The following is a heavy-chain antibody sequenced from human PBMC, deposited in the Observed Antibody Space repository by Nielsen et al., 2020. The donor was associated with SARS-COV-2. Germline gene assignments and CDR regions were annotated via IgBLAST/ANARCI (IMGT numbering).Heavy chain of an antibody. CDR2: ISSSSSYI. Sequence: GGSLRLSCAASGFTFSSYSMNWVRQAPGKGLEWVSSISSSSSYIYYADSVKGRFTISRDNAKNSLYLQMNSLRAEDTAVYYCARGSKAGGWFDPWGQGTLVTVSS. D-gene: IGHD2-15*01. V-gene: IGHV3-21*01. CDR1: GFTFSSYS. J-gene: IGHJ5*02. CDR3: ARGSKAGGWFDP.